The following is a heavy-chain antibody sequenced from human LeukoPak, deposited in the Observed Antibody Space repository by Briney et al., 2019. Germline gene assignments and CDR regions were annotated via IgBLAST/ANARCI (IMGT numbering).Heavy chain of an antibody. CDR2: MNPNSGNT. V-gene: IGHV1-8*01. D-gene: IGHD1-14*01. Sequence: ASVKVSCKASGYTFTSYDINWVRQATGQGLEWMGWMNPNSGNTGYAQKFQGRVTMTRNTSISTAYMELSSLRSEDTAVYYCARFLSVDRPMEYYYYGMDVWGQGTTVTVSS. CDR3: ARFLSVDRPMEYYYYGMDV. CDR1: GYTFTSYD. J-gene: IGHJ6*02.